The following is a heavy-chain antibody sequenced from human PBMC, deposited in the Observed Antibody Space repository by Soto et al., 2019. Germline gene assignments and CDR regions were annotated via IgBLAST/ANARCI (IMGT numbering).Heavy chain of an antibody. CDR3: ARDVTYYDFCSGRDWFDT. Sequence: QLQLVESGGGVVQTGTSLRLSCAASGFTFSTCDMHWVRQAPGKGLERVAVIWNDGSNKKYGDSVKGRFIISRENSKTTLYLQMDGLRADDTAVYDCARDVTYYDFCSGRDWFDTWGQGTVVTVSS. J-gene: IGHJ5*02. CDR2: IWNDGSNK. CDR1: GFTFSTCD. V-gene: IGHV3-33*01. D-gene: IGHD3-3*01.